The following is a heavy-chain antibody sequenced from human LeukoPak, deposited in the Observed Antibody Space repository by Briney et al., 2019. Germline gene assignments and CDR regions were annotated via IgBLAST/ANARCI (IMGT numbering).Heavy chain of an antibody. D-gene: IGHD6-13*01. CDR1: AFSDKSNY. V-gene: IGHV3-48*04. CDR2: ISSSSSTI. J-gene: IGHJ4*02. Sequence: PGGSLRLSCVASAFSDKSNYMSWVRQAPGKGLEWVSYISSSSSTIYYANSVKGRFTISRDNAKNSLYLQMNSLRAEDTAVYYCARDFQRWSSIAAAGVLGERGFDYWGQGTLVTVSS. CDR3: ARDFQRWSSIAAAGVLGERGFDY.